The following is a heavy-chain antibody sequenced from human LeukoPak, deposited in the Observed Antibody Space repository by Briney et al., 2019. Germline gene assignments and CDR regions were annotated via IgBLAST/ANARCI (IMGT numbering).Heavy chain of an antibody. CDR2: INPNTAGT. CDR3: ATSAGDYRAGHYYYMGV. Sequence: ASVKVSCKASGYTFTGYYFHWVRQAPGQGLEWRGWINPNTAGTNYAQKFLGGVTLTWDTSISTAYMALNRLTSDDTALYYCATSAGDYRAGHYYYMGVWDKGNSVSVSS. V-gene: IGHV1-2*02. D-gene: IGHD4-11*01. J-gene: IGHJ6*03. CDR1: GYTFTGYY.